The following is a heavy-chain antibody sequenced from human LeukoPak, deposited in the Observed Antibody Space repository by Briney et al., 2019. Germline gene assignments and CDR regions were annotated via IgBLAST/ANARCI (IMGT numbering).Heavy chain of an antibody. J-gene: IGHJ3*02. CDR1: GFTFSTYW. Sequence: GESLRLSCAASGFTFSTYWMAWVRQAPGKGLEWVATMNQDGSVKRYVDSVKGRFIISRDNAEKSLYLQMNSLRVEDTAVYYCAKYGGKSGMAFDIWGQGTRGIVSS. CDR3: AKYGGKSGMAFDI. D-gene: IGHD4-23*01. V-gene: IGHV3-7*01. CDR2: MNQDGSVK.